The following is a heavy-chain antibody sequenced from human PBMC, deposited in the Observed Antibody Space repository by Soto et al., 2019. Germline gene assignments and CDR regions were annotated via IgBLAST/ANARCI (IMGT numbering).Heavy chain of an antibody. CDR3: ARVSVLRYFDWLPPSYYYGMDV. J-gene: IGHJ6*02. CDR1: GFTFSSYA. D-gene: IGHD3-9*01. Sequence: GESLKISCAASGFTFSSYAMHWVRQAPGKGLEWVAVISYDGSNKYYADSVKGRFTISRDNSKNTLYLQMNSLRAEDTAVYYCARVSVLRYFDWLPPSYYYGMDVWGQGTTVTVSS. CDR2: ISYDGSNK. V-gene: IGHV3-30-3*01.